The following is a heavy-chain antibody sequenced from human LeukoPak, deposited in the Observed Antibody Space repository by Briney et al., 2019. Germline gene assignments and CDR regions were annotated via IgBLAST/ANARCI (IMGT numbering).Heavy chain of an antibody. CDR3: ARAPYSSSWDPGWFDP. V-gene: IGHV3-11*06. D-gene: IGHD6-13*01. J-gene: IGHJ5*02. Sequence: GGSQRLSCVSCVFTHRHYYMSGIRQAPGKGLEWVSYISSSSDYTNYADSVRGRFTISRDNAKNSLYLQMNSLRAEDTAVYYCARAPYSSSWDPGWFDPWGQGTLITVSS. CDR1: VFTHRHYY. CDR2: ISSSSDYT.